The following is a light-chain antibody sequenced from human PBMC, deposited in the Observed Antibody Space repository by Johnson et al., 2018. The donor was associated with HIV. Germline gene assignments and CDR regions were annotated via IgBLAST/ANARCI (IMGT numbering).Light chain of an antibody. V-gene: IGLV1-51*01. Sequence: QSVLTQPPSVSAAPGQKVTISCSGNTCDIGNNYVSCHQQLPGTAPKLLIYDNNKRPSGIPDRISGSKSGTSATLGITGLQTGDEADYYCGTWDSSLSALFGTGTKVTVL. CDR3: GTWDSSLSAL. CDR1: TCDIGNNY. J-gene: IGLJ1*01. CDR2: DNN.